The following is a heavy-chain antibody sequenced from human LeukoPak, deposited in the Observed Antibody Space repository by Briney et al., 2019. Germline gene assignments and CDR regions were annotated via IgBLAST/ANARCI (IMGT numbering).Heavy chain of an antibody. J-gene: IGHJ6*03. CDR1: GGPFSGYY. Sequence: SETLSLTCAVYGGPFSGYYWSSIRQPPGKGLEWNGEINCSRSTNYNPTLKRRVTISVDTSKNQFSLKLSSVTAAETAVYYCARGGRNIAAAVYYYYYYMDVWGKGTTVTVSS. V-gene: IGHV4-34*01. D-gene: IGHD6-13*01. CDR3: ARGGRNIAAAVYYYYYYMDV. CDR2: INCSRST.